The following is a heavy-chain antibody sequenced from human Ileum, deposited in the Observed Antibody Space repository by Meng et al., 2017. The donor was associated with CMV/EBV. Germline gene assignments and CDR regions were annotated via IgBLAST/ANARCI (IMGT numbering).Heavy chain of an antibody. Sequence: VRRRRSGPELLKPSQPLLLTCSVPGDSFSSDNYHWSWIRQPAGKGLEWIGQRHKNGNDNYNASIKSRVTISIDTSKNQFSLTLTSVTAADTAVYYCAIYYGGVGGRGYWAQGTLVTVSS. CDR3: AIYYGGVGGRGY. V-gene: IGHV4-61*02. CDR2: RHKNGND. J-gene: IGHJ4*02. CDR1: GDSFSSDNYH. D-gene: IGHD2-21*01.